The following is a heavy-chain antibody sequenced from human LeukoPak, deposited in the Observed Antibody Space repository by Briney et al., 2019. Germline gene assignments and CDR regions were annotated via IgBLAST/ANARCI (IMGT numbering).Heavy chain of an antibody. D-gene: IGHD6-19*01. Sequence: SETLSLTCAVYGGSFSSYYWSWIRQPPGKGLEWIGEINHSGSNNYNPSPMSGVTISVDTSKNQFSLKLSSVTAADTAVYYCARVEVAVADYWGQGTLVTVSS. V-gene: IGHV4-34*01. CDR2: INHSGSN. CDR1: GGSFSSYY. CDR3: ARVEVAVADY. J-gene: IGHJ4*02.